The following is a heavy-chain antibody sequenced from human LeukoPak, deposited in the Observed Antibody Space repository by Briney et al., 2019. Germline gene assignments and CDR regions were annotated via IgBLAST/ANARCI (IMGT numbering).Heavy chain of an antibody. CDR1: GFTFSDYS. J-gene: IGHJ6*03. CDR2: ISGGSSTM. CDR3: ARERGQTGYYWSYYYYMDV. Sequence: PGGSLRLSCAASGFTFSDYSMNWVRQAPGKGLEWVSYISGGSSTMYYADSVKGRFTISRDNAKNSLYLQMNSLRAEDTAVYYCARERGQTGYYWSYYYYMDVWGIGTTVTVSS. D-gene: IGHD3-9*01. V-gene: IGHV3-48*01.